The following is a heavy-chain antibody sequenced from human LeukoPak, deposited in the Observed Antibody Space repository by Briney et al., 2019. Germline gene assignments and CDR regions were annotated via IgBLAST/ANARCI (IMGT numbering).Heavy chain of an antibody. J-gene: IGHJ4*02. V-gene: IGHV1-46*03. CDR1: GYTFTSYY. CDR2: INPSGGST. CDR3: ARGISGLAARRVRYFDY. D-gene: IGHD6-6*01. Sequence: GESLKISCKTSGYTFTSYYMHWVRQAPGQGLEWMGIINPSGGSTSYAQKFQGRVTMTRDTSTSTVYMELSSLRSEDTAVYYCARGISGLAARRVRYFDYWGQGTLVTVSS.